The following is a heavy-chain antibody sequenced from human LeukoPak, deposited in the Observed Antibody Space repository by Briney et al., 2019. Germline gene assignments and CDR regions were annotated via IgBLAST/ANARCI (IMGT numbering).Heavy chain of an antibody. D-gene: IGHD4-11*01. V-gene: IGHV4-34*01. CDR1: GGSFSGYY. CDR3: ARGYTTADY. J-gene: IGHJ4*02. CDR2: INHSGST. Sequence: TSETLSLTCAVYGGSFSGYYWSWIRQPPGKGLEWIGEINHSGSTNYNPSLKSRVTISVDTSKNQFSLKLSSVTAADTAVYYCARGYTTADYWGQGTLVTVSS.